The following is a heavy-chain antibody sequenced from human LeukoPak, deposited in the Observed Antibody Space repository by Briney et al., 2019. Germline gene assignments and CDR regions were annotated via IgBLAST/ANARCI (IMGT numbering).Heavy chain of an antibody. V-gene: IGHV4-59*05. D-gene: IGHD5-12*01. CDR2: IYYSGST. J-gene: IGHJ3*02. CDR3: ARHGWHSGSDTYDAFDI. CDR1: GGSISTYY. Sequence: SETLSLTCFVSGGSISTYYWTWIRQPPGKGLEWIGSIYYSGSTYYTPSLKSRVTISVDTSKNQFSLKLSSVTAADTAVYYCARHGWHSGSDTYDAFDIWGQGTMVTVSS.